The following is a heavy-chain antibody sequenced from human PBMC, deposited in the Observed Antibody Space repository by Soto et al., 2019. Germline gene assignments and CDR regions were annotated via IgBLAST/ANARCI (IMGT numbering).Heavy chain of an antibody. CDR3: VCGGNFFVY. Sequence: EVQLVESGGGLVQPGGSRRLPCAASGFTFSTYWMTWFRQPPGKGLEWVASRNQDGSERYYVDSVRGRFTISRDNAKNSLYLQMNSLRAEDTAVYYCVCGGNFFVYGGQGTLVTVSP. V-gene: IGHV3-7*01. J-gene: IGHJ4*02. CDR2: RNQDGSER. CDR1: GFTFSTYW. D-gene: IGHD3-16*01.